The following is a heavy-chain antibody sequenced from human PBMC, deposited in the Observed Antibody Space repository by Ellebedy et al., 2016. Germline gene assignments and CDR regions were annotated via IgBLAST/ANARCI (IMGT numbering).Heavy chain of an antibody. CDR1: GFTFSSYA. J-gene: IGHJ4*02. D-gene: IGHD4-17*01. CDR3: AKDWAYGDYEEDY. V-gene: IGHV3-23*01. Sequence: GGSLRLSXAASGFTFSSYAMSWVRQTPGKGLEWVSRISADGGSTYLADSVKGRFTISRDNSKNTLYLQMNSLRAEDTAVYYCAKDWAYGDYEEDYWGQGTLVTVSS. CDR2: ISADGGST.